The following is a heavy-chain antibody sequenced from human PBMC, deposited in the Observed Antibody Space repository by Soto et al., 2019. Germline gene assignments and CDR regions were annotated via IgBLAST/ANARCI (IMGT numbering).Heavy chain of an antibody. Sequence: ASVKISCKASGYTFTSYDINWVRQATGQGLEWMGWMNPNSGNTGYAQKFQGRVTMTRNTSISTAYMELSSLRSEDTAVYYCASTRPDDYGDYLDYWGQGTLVTVSS. CDR3: ASTRPDDYGDYLDY. CDR2: MNPNSGNT. J-gene: IGHJ4*02. V-gene: IGHV1-8*01. CDR1: GYTFTSYD. D-gene: IGHD4-17*01.